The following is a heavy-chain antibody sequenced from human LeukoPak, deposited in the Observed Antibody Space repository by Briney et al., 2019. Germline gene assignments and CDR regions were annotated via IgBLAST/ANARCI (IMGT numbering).Heavy chain of an antibody. J-gene: IGHJ4*02. V-gene: IGHV4-39*01. D-gene: IGHD3-22*01. Sequence: SETLSLTCTVSGGSISSSDYYWGWIRQPPGKGLEWIGSMYESGGTSYNPSLTSRVTISADTSKNQFSLKLTSVAAADTAVYYCARRYYHDSSGFYYYFDYWGRGILVTVSS. CDR2: MYESGGT. CDR3: ARRYYHDSSGFYYYFDY. CDR1: GGSISSSDYY.